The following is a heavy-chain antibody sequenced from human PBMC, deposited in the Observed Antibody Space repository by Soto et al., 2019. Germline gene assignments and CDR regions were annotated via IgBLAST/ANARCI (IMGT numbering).Heavy chain of an antibody. Sequence: GASVKVSCKASGYTFTSYAMHLVRPAPGQRLEWMGWNNAGNGNTKYSQKFQGRVTITRDTSASTAYMELSSLRSEDTAVYYCARSIVVVTAADYWGQGTLVTVSS. CDR3: ARSIVVVTAADY. D-gene: IGHD2-21*02. CDR2: NNAGNGNT. CDR1: GYTFTSYA. J-gene: IGHJ4*02. V-gene: IGHV1-3*01.